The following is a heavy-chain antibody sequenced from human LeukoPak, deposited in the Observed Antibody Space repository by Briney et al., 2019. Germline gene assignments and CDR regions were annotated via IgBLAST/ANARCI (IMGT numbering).Heavy chain of an antibody. CDR1: GSSISSYY. D-gene: IGHD3-22*01. J-gene: IGHJ4*02. CDR2: IYYSGST. CDR3: ARQNYYDSSFDY. V-gene: IGHV4-59*01. Sequence: SETLSLTCTVSGSSISSYYWSWIRQPPGKGLEWIGYIYYSGSTNYNPSLKSRVTISVDTSKNQFSLKLSSVTAADTAVYYCARQNYYDSSFDYWGQGTLVTVSS.